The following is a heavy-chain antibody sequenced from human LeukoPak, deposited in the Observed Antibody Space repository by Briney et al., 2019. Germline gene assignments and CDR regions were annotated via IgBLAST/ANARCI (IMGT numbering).Heavy chain of an antibody. V-gene: IGHV4-39*07. CDR2: IYYSGST. Sequence: PSETLSLTCAVSGGSISSNSYYWGWIRQPPGKGLEWIGSIYYSGSTYYNPSLKSRVTISVDKSKNQFSLKLSSVTAADTAVYYCARDRRLGDRGAFDIWGQGTMVTVSS. J-gene: IGHJ3*02. CDR3: ARDRRLGDRGAFDI. CDR1: GGSISSNSYY. D-gene: IGHD3-16*01.